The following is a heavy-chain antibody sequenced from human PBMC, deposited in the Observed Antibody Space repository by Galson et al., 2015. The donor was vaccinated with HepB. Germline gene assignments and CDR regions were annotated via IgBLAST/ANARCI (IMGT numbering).Heavy chain of an antibody. CDR1: GFSLSTSGVT. CDR3: AHRTKYSNTWWSGHYFDS. J-gene: IGHJ4*02. Sequence: PALVKPTQTLTLTCTLSGFSLSTSGVTVGWIRQPPGKALEFIALLHWDDDKDFSSSLKRRPSISTDTSMRQVVLTLTSVGSVDTGTYYCAHRTKYSNTWWSGHYFDSWGEGIPATVSS. CDR2: LHWDDDK. V-gene: IGHV2-5*02. D-gene: IGHD4-11*01.